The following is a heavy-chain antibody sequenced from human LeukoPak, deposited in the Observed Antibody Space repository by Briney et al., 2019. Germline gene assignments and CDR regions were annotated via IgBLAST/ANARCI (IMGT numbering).Heavy chain of an antibody. CDR2: INHSGST. CDR1: GGSFSGYY. D-gene: IGHD5-24*01. V-gene: IGHV4-34*01. CDR3: ARASGEMATIDY. J-gene: IGHJ4*02. Sequence: SETLSLTCAVYGGSFSGYYWSWIRQPPGKGLEWIGEINHSGSTNYNPSLKSRVTISVDTSKNQFSLKLSSVTAADTAVYYCARASGEMATIDYWGQGTLVTVSS.